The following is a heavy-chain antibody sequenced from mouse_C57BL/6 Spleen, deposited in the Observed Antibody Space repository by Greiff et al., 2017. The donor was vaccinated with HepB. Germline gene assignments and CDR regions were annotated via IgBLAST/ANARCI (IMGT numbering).Heavy chain of an antibody. CDR3: ARGKIYYDYDDGFAY. CDR1: GYTFTSYW. CDR2: INPSNGGT. Sequence: VQLQQSGTELVKPGASVKLSCKASGYTFTSYWMHWVKQRPGQGLEWIGNINPSNGGTNYNEKFKSKATLTVDKSSSTAYMQLSSLTSEDSAVYYCARGKIYYDYDDGFAYWGQGTLVTVSA. V-gene: IGHV1-53*01. J-gene: IGHJ3*01. D-gene: IGHD2-4*01.